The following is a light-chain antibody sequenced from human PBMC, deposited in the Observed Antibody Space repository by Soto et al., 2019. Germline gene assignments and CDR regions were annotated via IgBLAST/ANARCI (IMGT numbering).Light chain of an antibody. V-gene: IGLV2-23*01. CDR2: EGN. Sequence: QSALTQPASVSVSPGQSITISCTGTSSDVGTYNLVTWYQQHPGKAPKLIIYEGNKRPSGVSNRFSASKSGNTASLTISGLQDDDEADYYCCSYAPSRSLLFGGGTQLTVL. CDR1: SSDVGTYNL. CDR3: CSYAPSRSLL. J-gene: IGLJ7*01.